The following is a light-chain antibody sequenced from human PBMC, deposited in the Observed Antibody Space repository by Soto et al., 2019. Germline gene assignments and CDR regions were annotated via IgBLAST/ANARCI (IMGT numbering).Light chain of an antibody. V-gene: IGKV2-24*01. Sequence: DIVMTQTPLSSPVTLGQPASISCRSSQSLVRSDGNTYLTWLQQRPGQPPRPLIYKISNRFSGVPDRFSGSGAGTDFTLTISRVEREDVWVYYCMQGAQFPYTFGQGTTLAI. J-gene: IGKJ2*01. CDR1: QSLVRSDGNTY. CDR2: KIS. CDR3: MQGAQFPYT.